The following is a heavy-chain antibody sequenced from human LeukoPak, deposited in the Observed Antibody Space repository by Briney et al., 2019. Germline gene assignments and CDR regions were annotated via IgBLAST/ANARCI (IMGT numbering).Heavy chain of an antibody. CDR2: INPNSGGT. J-gene: IGHJ6*02. D-gene: IGHD2-2*01. Sequence: ASVKVSCKASGYTFTGYYMHWVRQAPGQGLEWMGWINPNSGGTNYAQKFQGRVTMTGDTSISTAYMELSRLRSDDTAVYYCAREGQLLHGMDVWGQGTTVTVSS. CDR3: AREGQLLHGMDV. CDR1: GYTFTGYY. V-gene: IGHV1-2*02.